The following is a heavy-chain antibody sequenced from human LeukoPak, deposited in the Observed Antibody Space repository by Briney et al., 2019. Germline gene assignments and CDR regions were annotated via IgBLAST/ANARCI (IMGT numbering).Heavy chain of an antibody. V-gene: IGHV1-46*01. J-gene: IGHJ3*01. CDR3: AKSRLYDILTGPRAFDV. CDR2: INPSGGST. D-gene: IGHD3-9*01. CDR1: GYTFTSYY. Sequence: ASVKVSCKASGYTFTSYYMHWVRQAPGQGLEWMGIINPSGGSTSYAQKFQGRVTMTRDTSTSTVYMELSSLRSEDTAVYYCAKSRLYDILTGPRAFDVWGQGTMVTVSS.